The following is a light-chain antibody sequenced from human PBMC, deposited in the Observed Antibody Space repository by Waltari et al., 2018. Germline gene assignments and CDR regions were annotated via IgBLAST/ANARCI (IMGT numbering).Light chain of an antibody. CDR3: QQRSNWPPVYT. Sequence: EIVLTQSPATLSLSPGERATLPCRASQSVSSYLAWYQQKPGQAPRLLIYDASNRATGIPARFSGSGSGTDFTLTISSLEPEDFAVYYCQQRSNWPPVYTFGQGTKLEI. V-gene: IGKV3-11*01. CDR2: DAS. CDR1: QSVSSY. J-gene: IGKJ2*01.